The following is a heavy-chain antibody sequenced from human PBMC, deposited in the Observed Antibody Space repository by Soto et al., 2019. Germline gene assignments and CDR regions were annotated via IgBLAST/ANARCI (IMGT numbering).Heavy chain of an antibody. D-gene: IGHD6-13*01. CDR2: INPNSGGT. Sequence: QVQLVQSGAEVKKPGASVKVSCKASGYTFTGYHIHWVRQAPGQGLEWMGWINPNSGGTNYAQKFKGWVTMTTDTSIRTSYLEVSRARSDDTTVYYCARDNPHDPEAAAGNYYYYFGMDVWGQGTTVTVSS. CDR3: ARDNPHDPEAAAGNYYYYFGMDV. V-gene: IGHV1-2*04. CDR1: GYTFTGYH. J-gene: IGHJ6*02.